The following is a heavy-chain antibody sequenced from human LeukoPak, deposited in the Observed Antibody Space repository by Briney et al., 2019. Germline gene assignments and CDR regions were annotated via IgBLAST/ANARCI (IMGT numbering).Heavy chain of an antibody. CDR2: INPNSGGT. J-gene: IGHJ4*02. D-gene: IGHD3-22*01. CDR1: GYTFTGYY. V-gene: IGHV1-2*02. CDR3: ARGIAAADDSSGYYYYFDY. Sequence: GASVKVSCKASGYTFTGYYMHWVRQAPGQGLEWMGWINPNSGGTNYAQKFQGRVTMTRDTSISTAYMELSRLRSDDTAVYYCARGIAAADDSSGYYYYFDYWGQGTLVTVSS.